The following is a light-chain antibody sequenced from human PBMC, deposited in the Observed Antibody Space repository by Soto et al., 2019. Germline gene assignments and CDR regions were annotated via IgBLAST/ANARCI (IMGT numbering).Light chain of an antibody. J-gene: IGKJ2*01. CDR2: GAS. V-gene: IGKV3-20*01. CDR1: QSVSSNY. CDR3: QQYGSSPYT. Sequence: ENVLTQSPGTLSLSPGERVTLSCRARQSVSSNYLAWYQQKPGQAPRLLIYGASVRATGIPDRFRGSGSGTDFTLTISRLEPEDFAVYYFQQYGSSPYTFGQGTPLEIK.